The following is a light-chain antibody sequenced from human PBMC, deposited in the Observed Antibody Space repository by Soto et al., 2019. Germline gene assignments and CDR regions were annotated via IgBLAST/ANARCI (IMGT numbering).Light chain of an antibody. CDR2: DVS. CDR3: QQHSNWFSWS. Sequence: EIVLTQSPGTLSLSPGERATLSCRASQSVRKNCLAWYQQKPGQAPRLLIYDVSIRASGSPDRFSGSGSGTDFTLTINTLEPEDFAVYYCQQHSNWFSWSFGQGTKVDIK. J-gene: IGKJ1*01. V-gene: IGKV3D-20*02. CDR1: QSVRKNC.